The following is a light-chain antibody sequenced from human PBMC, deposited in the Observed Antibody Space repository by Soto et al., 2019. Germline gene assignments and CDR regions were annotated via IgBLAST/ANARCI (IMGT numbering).Light chain of an antibody. CDR1: QSISRY. Sequence: DIQMTQSPSSLSASVGDRVTIPCRASQSISRYLNWYQQKPGKAPNLLIYGTSNLQSGVPSRFSGSGSGTDFTITISSLQPEDFAAYYCQQTFSTPLTFGAGTKVEIK. J-gene: IGKJ4*01. V-gene: IGKV1-39*01. CDR3: QQTFSTPLT. CDR2: GTS.